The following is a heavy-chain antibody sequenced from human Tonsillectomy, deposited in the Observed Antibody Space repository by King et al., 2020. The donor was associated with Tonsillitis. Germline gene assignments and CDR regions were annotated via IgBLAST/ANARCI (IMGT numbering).Heavy chain of an antibody. CDR2: ISYDYGSDK. V-gene: IGHV3-30*09. CDR3: ARGVTADTRGHEIYD. J-gene: IGHJ1*01. Sequence: VQLVESGGGVVQPGRSLRLSCAASGFTFSDFSMHWVRQAPGKGLEWVAVISYDYGSDKYYADFVKGRFAISRDKDTLYLQMNSLRAEDTAVYYCARGVTADTRGHEIYDWGQGSLVTVSP. CDR1: GFTFSDFS. D-gene: IGHD5/OR15-5a*01.